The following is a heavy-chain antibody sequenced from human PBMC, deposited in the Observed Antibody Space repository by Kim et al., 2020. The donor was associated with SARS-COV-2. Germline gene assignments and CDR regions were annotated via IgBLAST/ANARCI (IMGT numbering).Heavy chain of an antibody. J-gene: IGHJ4*02. CDR3: AKDMSSGSGSYVFDY. D-gene: IGHD3-10*01. V-gene: IGHV3-23*01. Sequence: DSVKGRFNISRDNSKNTLNLQMNSLRAEDTAVYYWAKDMSSGSGSYVFDYWGQGTLVTVSS.